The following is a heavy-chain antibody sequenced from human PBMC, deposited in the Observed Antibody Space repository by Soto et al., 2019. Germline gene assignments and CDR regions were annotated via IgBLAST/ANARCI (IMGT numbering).Heavy chain of an antibody. CDR1: GFTFSSYS. CDR2: ISSSSSYI. V-gene: IGHV3-21*01. D-gene: IGHD6-13*01. CDR3: ARVGAAAGTKFFDY. J-gene: IGHJ4*02. Sequence: GGSLRLSCAASGFTFSSYSMNWVRQAPGKGLEWVSSISSSSSYIHYADSVKGRFTISRDNAKNSLYLQMNSLRAEDTAVYYCARVGAAAGTKFFDYWGQGTLVTVSS.